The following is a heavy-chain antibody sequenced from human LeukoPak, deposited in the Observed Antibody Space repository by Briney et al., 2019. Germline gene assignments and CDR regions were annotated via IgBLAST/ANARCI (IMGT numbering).Heavy chain of an antibody. Sequence: SVKVSCMASGYTFTGYYMHWVRQAPGQGVEWMGWINPNGGGTNYAQKFWGRVTMTSDTSISTAYMELSRLRSDDTAGHYCAREGLIVVVKAAPPDYWGQGTLLSVSS. J-gene: IGHJ4*02. CDR1: GYTFTGYY. CDR2: INPNGGGT. V-gene: IGHV1-2*02. D-gene: IGHD2-2*01. CDR3: AREGLIVVVKAAPPDY.